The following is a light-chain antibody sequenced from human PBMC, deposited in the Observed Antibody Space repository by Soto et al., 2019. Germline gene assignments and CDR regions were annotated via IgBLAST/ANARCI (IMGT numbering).Light chain of an antibody. CDR1: QSVSNNY. CDR3: QQYGSSGT. Sequence: EIVLTQSPGTLSLSPVERRNLFGWASQSVSNNYLAWYQQKPGQAPRLLIYGASNRATGIPDRFSGSGSGTDFTLTISRLEPEDFAVYYCQQYGSSGTFGQGTKVDI. CDR2: GAS. J-gene: IGKJ1*01. V-gene: IGKV3-20*01.